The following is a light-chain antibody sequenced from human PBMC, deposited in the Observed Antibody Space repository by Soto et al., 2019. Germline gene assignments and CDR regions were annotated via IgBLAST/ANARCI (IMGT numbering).Light chain of an antibody. CDR2: DVS. V-gene: IGLV2-14*03. CDR1: RREFGGFYF. CDR3: SSYTSSRVV. Sequence: QSALTQPASGLGSPGGWLPSSGMGPRREFGGFYFVSCYQHHPGKAPKPMIFDVSKRPSGVSNRFSGSKSGNTASLTISGLQAEDEADYYCSSYTSSRVVFGGGTKLTVL. J-gene: IGLJ2*01.